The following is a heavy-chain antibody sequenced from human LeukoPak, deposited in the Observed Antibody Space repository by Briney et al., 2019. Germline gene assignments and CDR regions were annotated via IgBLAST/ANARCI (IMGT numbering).Heavy chain of an antibody. J-gene: IGHJ3*02. CDR1: GGTFSSYA. V-gene: IGHV1-69*13. CDR3: ARGLRGEPGAFDI. CDR2: IIPNFGTE. Sequence: ASVKVSCKASGGTFSSYAISWVRQAPGQGLEWMGGIIPNFGTEKYAQKCQGRVTITADDSTSTGYMELSSLRSEDTAVYYCARGLRGEPGAFDIWGQGTMVTVSS. D-gene: IGHD1-26*01.